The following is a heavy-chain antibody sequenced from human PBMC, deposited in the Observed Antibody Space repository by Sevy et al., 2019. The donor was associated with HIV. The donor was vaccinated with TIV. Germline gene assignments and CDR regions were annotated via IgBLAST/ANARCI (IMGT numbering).Heavy chain of an antibody. J-gene: IGHJ6*02. CDR3: TIPIGYCSGGSCSSPYYYYYGMDV. CDR2: IRSKANSYAT. D-gene: IGHD2-15*01. Sequence: GGSLRLSCAASGFTFSGSAMHWVRQASGKGLEWVGRIRSKANSYATAYAASVKGRFTISRDDSRNTAYLQMNSLKTEDTAVDYGTIPIGYCSGGSCSSPYYYYYGMDVWGQGTTVTVSS. V-gene: IGHV3-73*01. CDR1: GFTFSGSA.